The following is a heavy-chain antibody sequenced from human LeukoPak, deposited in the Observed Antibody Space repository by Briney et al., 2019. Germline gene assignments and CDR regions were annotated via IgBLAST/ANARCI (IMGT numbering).Heavy chain of an antibody. D-gene: IGHD1-26*01. CDR3: ARVVSGSYLSYFDY. J-gene: IGHJ4*02. V-gene: IGHV4-38-2*02. CDR1: GYSISSGYY. Sequence: SETLSLTCTVSGYSISSGYYWGWIRQPPGKGLEWIGSIYHSGSTYYNPSLKSRVTISVDTSKNQFSLKLSSVTVADTAVYYCARVVSGSYLSYFDYWGQGTLVTVSS. CDR2: IYHSGST.